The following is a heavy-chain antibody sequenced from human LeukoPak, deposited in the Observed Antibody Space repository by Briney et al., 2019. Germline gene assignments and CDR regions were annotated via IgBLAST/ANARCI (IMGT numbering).Heavy chain of an antibody. CDR2: VYYGRTT. V-gene: IGHV4-39*01. CDR1: AASFISSSHH. D-gene: IGHD5-12*01. J-gene: IGHJ5*01. CDR3: VRHDGRGGATMGAFDS. Sequence: PSETLSLTCTVSAASFISSSHHWGWIRQSPGKGLEWIGTVYYGRTTYYNPSLDGRVTISLDTSANHFSLQLNSVTAADTAVYCCVRHDGRGGATMGAFDSWGQGSLVTVSS.